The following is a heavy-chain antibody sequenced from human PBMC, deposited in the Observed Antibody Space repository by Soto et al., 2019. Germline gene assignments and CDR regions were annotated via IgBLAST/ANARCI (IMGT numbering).Heavy chain of an antibody. CDR3: ARALYSGSYYYYYGMDV. V-gene: IGHV1-69*13. D-gene: IGHD1-26*01. J-gene: IGHJ6*02. Sequence: SVKVSCKASGGTFSSYAISWLRQAPGQGLEWMGGIIPIFGTANYAQKFQGRVTITADESTSTAYMELSSLRSEDTAVYYCARALYSGSYYYYYGMDVWGQGTTVTVSS. CDR1: GGTFSSYA. CDR2: IIPIFGTA.